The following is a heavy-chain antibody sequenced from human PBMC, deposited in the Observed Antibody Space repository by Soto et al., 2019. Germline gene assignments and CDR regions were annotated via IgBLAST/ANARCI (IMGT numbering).Heavy chain of an antibody. CDR2: INHSGST. CDR3: ARGGVAARSHYFDY. V-gene: IGHV4-34*01. Sequence: QVQLQQWGAGLLKPSETLSLTCAVYGGSFSGYYWSWIRQPPGKGLEWIGEINHSGSTNYNPSLKRRVTISVDTSKNQFSLKLSSVTAADTAVYYCARGGVAARSHYFDYWGQGTLVTVSS. J-gene: IGHJ4*02. CDR1: GGSFSGYY. D-gene: IGHD6-13*01.